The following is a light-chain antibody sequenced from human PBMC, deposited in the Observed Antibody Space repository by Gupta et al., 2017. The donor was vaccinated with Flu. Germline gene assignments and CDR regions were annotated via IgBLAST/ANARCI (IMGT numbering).Light chain of an antibody. J-gene: IGKJ1*01. V-gene: IGKV3-11*01. CDR2: DAS. CDR1: QSVRSY. Sequence: EIVLTQSPATLSLSPGERATLSCRASQSVRSYLAWYQQKPGQAPRLLIYDASNRDTGIPARFSGSGFGKDLSLTISSREQEDFAGYYCQQRSNWPPWTFGQGTKVEIK. CDR3: QQRSNWPPWT.